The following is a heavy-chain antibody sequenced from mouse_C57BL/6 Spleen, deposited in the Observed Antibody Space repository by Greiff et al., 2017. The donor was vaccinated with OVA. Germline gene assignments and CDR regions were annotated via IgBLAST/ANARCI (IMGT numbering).Heavy chain of an antibody. V-gene: IGHV1-81*01. CDR2: IYPRSGNT. CDR1: GYTFTSYG. D-gene: IGHD1-1*01. Sequence: QVQLKESGAELARPGASVKLSCKASGYTFTSYGISWVKQRTGQGLEWIGEIYPRSGNTYYNEKFKGKATLTADKSSSTAYMELRSLTSEDSAVYFCAGRGYYYGSSGYGDVWGTGTTVTVSS. CDR3: AGRGYYYGSSGYGDV. J-gene: IGHJ1*03.